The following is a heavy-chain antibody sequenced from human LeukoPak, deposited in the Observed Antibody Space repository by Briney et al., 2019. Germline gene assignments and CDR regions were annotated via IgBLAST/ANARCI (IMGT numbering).Heavy chain of an antibody. V-gene: IGHV4-4*02. CDR2: IYHSGST. D-gene: IGHD4-23*01. CDR3: ARNGGNSDFDY. J-gene: IGHJ4*02. Sequence: PSETLSLTCAVSGGSISSSNWWSWVRQPPGKGLEWIGEIYHSGSTNYTPSLKSRVTISVDKSKNQFSLKLNSVTAAGTAVYYCARNGGNSDFDYWGQGTLVTVSS. CDR1: GGSISSSNW.